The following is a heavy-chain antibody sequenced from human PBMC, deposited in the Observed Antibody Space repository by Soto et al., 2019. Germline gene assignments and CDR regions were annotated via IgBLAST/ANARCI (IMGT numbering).Heavy chain of an antibody. CDR2: ISYDGSNK. D-gene: IGHD6-13*01. J-gene: IGHJ4*02. CDR1: GFTFSSYA. Sequence: QVQLVESGGGVVQPGRSLRLSCAASGFTFSSYAMHWVRQAPGKGLEWVAVISYDGSNKYYADSVKGRFTISRDNSKNTLYRQLNSLRAEDTDVYYCARDPHIAASGTVDYFGQGTLVTVS. V-gene: IGHV3-30-3*01. CDR3: ARDPHIAASGTVDY.